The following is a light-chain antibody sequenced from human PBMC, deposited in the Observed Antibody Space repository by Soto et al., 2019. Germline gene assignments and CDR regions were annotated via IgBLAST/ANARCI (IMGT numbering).Light chain of an antibody. CDR3: SSYTSSSTLV. CDR1: SSDVGGYDY. V-gene: IGLV2-14*01. J-gene: IGLJ2*01. Sequence: QSALTQPASVSGSPGQSITISCTGTSSDVGGYDYVSWYQQHPGKAPKLVIYEVINRPSGVSNRFSGSKSGNTASLTISGLQAEDEADYYCSSYTSSSTLVFGGGTKVTVL. CDR2: EVI.